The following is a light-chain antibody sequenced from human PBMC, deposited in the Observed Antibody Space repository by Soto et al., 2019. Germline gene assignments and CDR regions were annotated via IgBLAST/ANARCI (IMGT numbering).Light chain of an antibody. Sequence: EIVLTQSPGTLSLSPGERVTLSCRASQSVSSSYLAWYQQKPGQAPRLLIYGASSRATGIPDRFSGSGSGTDFTLTISRLEPEDFGVYYCQQYGSSLTWTFGQGTKVEIK. CDR1: QSVSSSY. CDR2: GAS. J-gene: IGKJ1*01. V-gene: IGKV3-20*01. CDR3: QQYGSSLTWT.